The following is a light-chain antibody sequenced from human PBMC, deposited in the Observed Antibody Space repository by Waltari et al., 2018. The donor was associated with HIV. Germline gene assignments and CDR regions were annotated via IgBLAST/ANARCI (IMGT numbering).Light chain of an antibody. CDR3: AAWDDSLNGWV. CDR2: SND. CDR1: SPNIESTT. Sequence: QSVLTQPSSASGTPGQRVAISCSGSSPNIESTTWNWYQQLPGTAPKLLVYSNDQRPSGVPDRISGSKSGTSASLAISGLQSEDEADYYCAAWDDSLNGWVFGGGTKLTVL. J-gene: IGLJ3*02. V-gene: IGLV1-44*01.